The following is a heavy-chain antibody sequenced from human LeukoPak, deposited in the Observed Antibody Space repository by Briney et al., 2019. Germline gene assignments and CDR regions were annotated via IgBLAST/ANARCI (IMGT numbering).Heavy chain of an antibody. V-gene: IGHV3-7*03. D-gene: IGHD3-16*01. J-gene: IGHJ4*02. Sequence: GGSLRLSCAASGFSFSNHWMTWVRQAPGKGLEWVANIKPDGSQQYYVDSMKGRFTISRDNAKNSLYLQMNSLRTEDTAVYYCARHGPSYYFDYWGQGTLVTVSS. CDR2: IKPDGSQQ. CDR1: GFSFSNHW. CDR3: ARHGPSYYFDY.